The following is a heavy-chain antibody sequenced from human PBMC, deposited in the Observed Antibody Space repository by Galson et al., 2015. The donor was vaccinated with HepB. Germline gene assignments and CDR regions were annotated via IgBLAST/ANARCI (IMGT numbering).Heavy chain of an antibody. CDR3: ARDKIAAAPDY. CDR2: ISSSSSTI. Sequence: SLRLSCAASGFTFSSYSMNWVRQAPGKGLEWVSYISSSSSTIYYADSVKGRFTISRDNAKNSLYLQMNSLRAEDTAVYYCARDKIAAAPDYWGRGTLVTVSS. J-gene: IGHJ4*02. CDR1: GFTFSSYS. V-gene: IGHV3-48*01. D-gene: IGHD6-13*01.